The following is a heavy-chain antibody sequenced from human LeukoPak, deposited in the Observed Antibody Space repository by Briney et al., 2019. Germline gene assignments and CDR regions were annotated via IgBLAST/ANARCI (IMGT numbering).Heavy chain of an antibody. D-gene: IGHD6-13*01. CDR2: ISAYNGNT. CDR1: GYTFTSYG. CDR3: ARAARTRYSSSWTD. V-gene: IGHV1-18*01. J-gene: IGHJ4*02. Sequence: ASVKVSCKASGYTFTSYGISWVRQAPGQGLEWMGWISAYNGNTNYAQKFQGRVTMTRDMSTSTVYMELSSLRSEDTAVYCCARAARTRYSSSWTDWGQGTLVTVSS.